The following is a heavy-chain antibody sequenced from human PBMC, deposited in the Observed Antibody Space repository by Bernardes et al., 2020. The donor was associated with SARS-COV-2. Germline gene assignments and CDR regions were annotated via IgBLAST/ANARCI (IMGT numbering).Heavy chain of an antibody. J-gene: IGHJ4*02. D-gene: IGHD6-19*01. Sequence: GGSLRLSCAASGFTFDDYAMHWVRQAPGKGLEWVSGISWNSGSIGYADSVKGRFTISRDNAKNSLYLQMNSLRAEDTALYYCAILGVAGHNPYYFDYWGQGTLVTVSS. CDR3: AILGVAGHNPYYFDY. CDR1: GFTFDDYA. CDR2: ISWNSGSI. V-gene: IGHV3-9*01.